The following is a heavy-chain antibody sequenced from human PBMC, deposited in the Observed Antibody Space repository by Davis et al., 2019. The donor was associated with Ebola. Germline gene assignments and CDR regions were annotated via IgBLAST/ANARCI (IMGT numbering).Heavy chain of an antibody. V-gene: IGHV3-30*18. CDR1: GFTFSTYG. D-gene: IGHD2-21*02. J-gene: IGHJ4*02. CDR3: VKEGGDTYDFDY. Sequence: GESLKISCAASGFTFSTYGMHWVRQAPGKGLEWVAIVSRDGNEQFYGDSVKGRFIISRDNSKNTLHLQLNSLRVEDTALYYCVKEGGDTYDFDYWGQGTLVTVSS. CDR2: VSRDGNEQ.